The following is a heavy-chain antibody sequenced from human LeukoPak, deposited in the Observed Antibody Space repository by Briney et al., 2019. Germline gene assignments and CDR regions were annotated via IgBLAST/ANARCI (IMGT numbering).Heavy chain of an antibody. J-gene: IGHJ6*02. CDR2: ISSSSSTL. D-gene: IGHD3-16*01. Sequence: PGGSLRLSCAASGFTFSTYSMNWVRQAPGKGLEWVSYISSSSSTLYYADSVKGRFTISRDNAKNSLYLRVNSLRAEDTAVYYCARDSERWYYSWTQIPDYYYYGMDVWGQGTTVTVSS. V-gene: IGHV3-48*04. CDR3: ARDSERWYYSWTQIPDYYYYGMDV. CDR1: GFTFSTYS.